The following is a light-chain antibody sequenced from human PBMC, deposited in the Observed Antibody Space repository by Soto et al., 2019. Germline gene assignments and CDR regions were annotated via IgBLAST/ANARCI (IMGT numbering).Light chain of an antibody. CDR2: DAS. V-gene: IGKV3-20*01. CDR1: QSVSSSY. Sequence: EIVLTQSPGTLSLSPGERATLSCRASQSVSSSYLAWYQQKPGQAPRLLIYDASSRATGIPNRFSGSGSGTDFPLTISRLEAEDFAVYYCQQYGSSPRTFGQGTKVEIK. J-gene: IGKJ1*01. CDR3: QQYGSSPRT.